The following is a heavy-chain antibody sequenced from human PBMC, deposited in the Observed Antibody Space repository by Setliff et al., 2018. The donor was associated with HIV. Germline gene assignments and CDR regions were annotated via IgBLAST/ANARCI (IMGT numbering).Heavy chain of an antibody. Sequence: SETLSLTCTVSGGSISSSSYYWGWIRQPPGKGLEWIGSIYYSGSTYYNPSLKSRVTISVDTSKNQFSLKLSSVTAADTAVYYCARRGGASSSWYDWYVDLWGRGTLVTGLL. V-gene: IGHV4-39*01. J-gene: IGHJ2*01. D-gene: IGHD6-13*01. CDR3: ARRGGASSSWYDWYVDL. CDR1: GGSISSSSYY. CDR2: IYYSGST.